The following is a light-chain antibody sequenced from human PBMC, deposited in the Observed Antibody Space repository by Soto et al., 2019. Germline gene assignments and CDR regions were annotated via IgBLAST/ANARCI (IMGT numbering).Light chain of an antibody. CDR3: SSYTSSSTLYV. CDR1: SSDVGGYNY. V-gene: IGLV2-14*01. Sequence: QSALTQPASVSGSPGQSITISCTGTSSDVGGYNYVSWYQQHPGKAPKLMIYDVSNRPSGVSNRFSGSKSGNTASLTISGLHAEDEADYYCSSYTSSSTLYVFGTGTKFTVL. CDR2: DVS. J-gene: IGLJ1*01.